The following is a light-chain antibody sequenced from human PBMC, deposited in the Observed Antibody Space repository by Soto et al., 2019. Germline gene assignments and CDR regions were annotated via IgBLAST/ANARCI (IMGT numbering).Light chain of an antibody. Sequence: QSVLTQSPSASASLGPSVKLTCTLSSGDSSYAIAWHQQRPEKGPRYLMKLNSDGSHSKGDGIPDRFSGSSSGAERYLTISSLQSEDEADYYCQTWGTGIQVFGGGTKLTVL. V-gene: IGLV4-69*01. CDR3: QTWGTGIQV. CDR1: SGDSSYA. J-gene: IGLJ2*01. CDR2: LNSDGSH.